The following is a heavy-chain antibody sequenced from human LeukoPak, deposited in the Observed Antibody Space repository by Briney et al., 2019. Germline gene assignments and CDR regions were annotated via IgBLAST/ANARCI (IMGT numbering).Heavy chain of an antibody. J-gene: IGHJ4*02. CDR1: GFTFRNYW. Sequence: GGSLRLSCTASGFTFRNYWVHWVRQAPGKGLVWVSRINTDESVISYADSVKGRFTISRDNAKNTLYLQMSSLRAEDTAVYYCARDSPFDYWGQGTLVTVSS. CDR3: ARDSPFDY. V-gene: IGHV3-74*01. CDR2: INTDESVI.